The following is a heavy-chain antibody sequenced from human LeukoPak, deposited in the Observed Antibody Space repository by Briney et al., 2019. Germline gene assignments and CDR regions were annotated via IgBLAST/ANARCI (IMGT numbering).Heavy chain of an antibody. J-gene: IGHJ5*02. Sequence: GGSLRLSCAASGFTFTNHWMHWVRQAPGKGLVWVSRIRPDGRETNHADSVKGRFTISRDNAKNTLYLQMNSLGAEDTAVYYCATAPEAAAGTWGWFDPWGQGTLVTVSS. V-gene: IGHV3-74*01. CDR1: GFTFTNHW. CDR2: IRPDGRET. D-gene: IGHD6-13*01. CDR3: ATAPEAAAGTWGWFDP.